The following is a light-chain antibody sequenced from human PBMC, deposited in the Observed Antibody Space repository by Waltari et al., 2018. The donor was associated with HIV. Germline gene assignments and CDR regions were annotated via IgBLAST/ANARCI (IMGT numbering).Light chain of an antibody. V-gene: IGLV3-1*01. CDR1: KLDKKY. J-gene: IGLJ2*01. CDR3: QAWDDSTAV. CDR2: QDG. Sequence: SYELTQPPSVSVSPGQTASITCSGDKLDKKYISWYQQRPGQSPIVVIYQDGERPSGIPERFSGSNSANTATLTISGTQAMDEAEYYCQAWDDSTAVFGGGTKVTVL.